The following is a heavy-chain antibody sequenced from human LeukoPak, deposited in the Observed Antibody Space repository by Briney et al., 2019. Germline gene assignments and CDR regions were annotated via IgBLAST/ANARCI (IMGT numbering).Heavy chain of an antibody. CDR2: ISSSTSYI. CDR1: GFTFSSYS. D-gene: IGHD4-17*01. Sequence: GGSLRLSCAASGFTFSSYSMNWIRQAPGKGLEWVSSISSSTSYIYYADSVKGRFTISKDNAKNSLYPQMNSLRAEDTAVYYCARAGGSTVSHSDYWGQGTLVTVSS. CDR3: ARAGGSTVSHSDY. V-gene: IGHV3-21*01. J-gene: IGHJ4*02.